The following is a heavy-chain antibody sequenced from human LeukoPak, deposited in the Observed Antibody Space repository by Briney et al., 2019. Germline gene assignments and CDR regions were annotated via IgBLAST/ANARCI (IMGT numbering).Heavy chain of an antibody. CDR3: GRVRGEEN. CDR1: GFQFSDHY. Sequence: GGSLRLSCAASGFQFSDHYIDWVRQAPGKGLEGVGRIRNKANSSTTDYAASVKGRFTISRDDSMNSLYLQMNSLKTEDTAVYYCGRVRGEENWGQGTLVTVSS. D-gene: IGHD3-10*01. V-gene: IGHV3-72*01. J-gene: IGHJ4*02. CDR2: IRNKANSSTT.